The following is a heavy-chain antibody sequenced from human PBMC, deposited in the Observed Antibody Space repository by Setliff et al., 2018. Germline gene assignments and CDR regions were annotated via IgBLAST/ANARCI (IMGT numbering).Heavy chain of an antibody. CDR3: ARAAARAEYSDTSAYLPFDF. D-gene: IGHD3-16*01. J-gene: IGHJ4*02. Sequence: SETLSLTCTVSGYPISRGFYWGWIRQSPGKGLEWIGSVYHSGSSYQNPSLRSRIAVAVDTSKNQFSLRLNSVTAADTAVYFCARAAARAEYSDTSAYLPFDFWGLGTLVTVSS. CDR2: VYHSGSS. V-gene: IGHV4-38-2*02. CDR1: GYPISRGFY.